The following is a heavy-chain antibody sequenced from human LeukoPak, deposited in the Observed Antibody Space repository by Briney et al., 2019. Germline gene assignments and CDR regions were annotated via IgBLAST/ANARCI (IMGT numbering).Heavy chain of an antibody. Sequence: GGSLRVSCSASGFTFTKYAIHWVRQAPGKGLEWISYISSSGHTIYYADSVKGRFTISRDNAKDSLLLQMNSLRDEDTAVYYCARVETPTFYDAFDLWGQGTMVTVSS. CDR1: GFTFTKYA. V-gene: IGHV3-48*02. CDR2: ISSSGHTI. D-gene: IGHD2/OR15-2a*01. CDR3: ARVETPTFYDAFDL. J-gene: IGHJ3*01.